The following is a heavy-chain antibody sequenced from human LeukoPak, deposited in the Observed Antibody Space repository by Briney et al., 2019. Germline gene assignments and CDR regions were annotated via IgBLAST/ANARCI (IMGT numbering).Heavy chain of an antibody. Sequence: SVKVSCKASGGTFSSYAISWVRPAPGQGLEWMGRIIPIFGTANYAQKFQGRVTITADKSTSTAYMELSSLRSEDTAVYYCARRHTYYYDSSGPGGFDPWGQGTLVTVSS. J-gene: IGHJ5*02. D-gene: IGHD3-22*01. V-gene: IGHV1-69*06. CDR2: IIPIFGTA. CDR3: ARRHTYYYDSSGPGGFDP. CDR1: GGTFSSYA.